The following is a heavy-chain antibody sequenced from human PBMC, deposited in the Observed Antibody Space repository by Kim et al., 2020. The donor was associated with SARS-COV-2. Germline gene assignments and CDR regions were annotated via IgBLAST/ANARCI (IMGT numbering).Heavy chain of an antibody. V-gene: IGHV2-70*01. Sequence: YSTSRKTRLTISKDTSKNQVVLTMTNMDPVDTATYYCARIRAAYGGKFDYWGQGTLGTVSS. D-gene: IGHD2-15*01. J-gene: IGHJ4*02. CDR3: ARIRAAYGGKFDY.